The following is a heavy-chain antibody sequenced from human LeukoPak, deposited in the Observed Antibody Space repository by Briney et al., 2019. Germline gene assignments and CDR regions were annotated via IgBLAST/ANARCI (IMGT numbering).Heavy chain of an antibody. D-gene: IGHD6-6*01. Sequence: PSETLPLTCTVSGGSISSYYWSWIRQPPGKGLEWIGYIYYTGSTNYNPSLTSRVNISVDTSKNQFSLNLTSVTAADTAVYYCARWGSIAVARFDYWGQGTLVTVSS. CDR3: ARWGSIAVARFDY. CDR2: IYYTGST. J-gene: IGHJ4*02. CDR1: GGSISSYY. V-gene: IGHV4-59*01.